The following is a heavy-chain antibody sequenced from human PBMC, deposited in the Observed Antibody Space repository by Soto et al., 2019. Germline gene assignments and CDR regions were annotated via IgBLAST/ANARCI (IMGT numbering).Heavy chain of an antibody. CDR1: GFTFSSYA. J-gene: IGHJ4*02. Sequence: EVQLLESGGGLVQPGGSLRPSCVASGFTFSSYAMSWVRQAPGKGLEWVSGISGSGGSTYYADSVKGRFTISRDNSKNTLYLQMISRRGEDTAIYYCATDWGGGFGTYYFDYWGQGTLVTVSS. D-gene: IGHD3-10*01. CDR3: ATDWGGGFGTYYFDY. V-gene: IGHV3-23*01. CDR2: ISGSGGST.